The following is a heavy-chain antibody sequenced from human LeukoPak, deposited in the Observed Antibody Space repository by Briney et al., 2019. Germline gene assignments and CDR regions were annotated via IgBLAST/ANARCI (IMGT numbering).Heavy chain of an antibody. CDR3: ARVQSAGVGYSLVHFDY. CDR2: IYYSGSS. V-gene: IGHV4-39*01. Sequence: SETLSLTCTVSGASVSSSGYYGGWVRQPPGKGLEWIVNIYYSGSSYYNPSLKSRVTVSVDTSKNQLSLKLSSVTAADTAVYYCARVQSAGVGYSLVHFDYWGQGTLVTVSS. D-gene: IGHD2-2*03. J-gene: IGHJ4*02. CDR1: GASVSSSGYY.